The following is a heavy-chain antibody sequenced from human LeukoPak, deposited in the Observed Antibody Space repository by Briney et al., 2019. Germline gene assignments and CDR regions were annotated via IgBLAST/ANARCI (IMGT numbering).Heavy chain of an antibody. V-gene: IGHV4-34*01. CDR1: GGSFSGYY. D-gene: IGHD6-13*01. Sequence: PSETLSPTCAVYGGSFSGYYWSWIRQPPGKGLEWIGEINHSGSTNYNPSLKSRVTISVDTSKNQFSLKLSSVTAADTAVYYCARTYSSSRYGDAFDIWGQGTMVTVSS. CDR2: INHSGST. CDR3: ARTYSSSRYGDAFDI. J-gene: IGHJ3*02.